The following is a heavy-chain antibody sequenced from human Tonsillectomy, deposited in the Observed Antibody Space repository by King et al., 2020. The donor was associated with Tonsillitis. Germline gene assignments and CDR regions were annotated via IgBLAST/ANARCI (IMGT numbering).Heavy chain of an antibody. J-gene: IGHJ6*02. Sequence: QLQESGSGLVKPSQTLSLTCAVSGGSISSGGYSWSWIRQPPGKGLEWIGYIYHRESPYYNPSLKSRVTISIDRSNNHLSLNLSSFTAADTAVYYCARDAGDYGMDVWGQGTTVTVSS. V-gene: IGHV4-30-2*01. D-gene: IGHD4-17*01. CDR1: GGSISSGGYS. CDR3: ARDAGDYGMDV. CDR2: IYHRESP.